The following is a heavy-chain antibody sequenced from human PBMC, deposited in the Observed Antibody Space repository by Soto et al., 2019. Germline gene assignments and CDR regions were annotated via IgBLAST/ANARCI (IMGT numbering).Heavy chain of an antibody. D-gene: IGHD6-13*01. CDR1: GYSMTSGFY. CDR3: ARERSFVRPTGWLEP. J-gene: IGHJ5*02. CDR2: DYHSGAT. Sequence: SETLSLTCGVSGYSMTSGFYWPWIRQPPGKGLEWIRSDYHSGATYYNPSLQSRVTISEDTSKNQFFLNLNSVSAADAGTYYCARERSFVRPTGWLEPWGKGIQGTVS. V-gene: IGHV4-38-2*02.